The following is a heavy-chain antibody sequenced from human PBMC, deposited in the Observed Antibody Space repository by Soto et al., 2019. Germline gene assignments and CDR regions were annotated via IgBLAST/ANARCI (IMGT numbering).Heavy chain of an antibody. CDR3: ARGADSYIYX. CDR1: GFTFSGLW. Sequence: GGSLRVSCAASGFTFSGLWMAWVRQPPGKGLEWVCNIKQEGGESYADSVRGLFTVSRDNAQNSLYLQLNSLRVEDTAMYYCARGADSYIYXWGQGALFTVSX. J-gene: IGHJ4*02. CDR2: IKQEGGE. V-gene: IGHV3-7*03. D-gene: IGHD1-1*01.